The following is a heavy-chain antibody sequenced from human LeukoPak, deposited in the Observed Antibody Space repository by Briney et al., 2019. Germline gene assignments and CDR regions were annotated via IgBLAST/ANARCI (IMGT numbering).Heavy chain of an antibody. CDR2: ISGSGGST. D-gene: IGHD2-2*01. J-gene: IGHJ6*02. CDR3: AKEHIVVVPAAIYYYYGMDV. Sequence: GGSLRLSCAASGFTFSSYAMSWVRQAPGKGLEWVSAISGSGGSTYYADSVKGRFTISRDNSKNTPYLQMNSLRAEDTAVYYCAKEHIVVVPAAIYYYYGMDVWGQGTTVTVSS. CDR1: GFTFSSYA. V-gene: IGHV3-23*01.